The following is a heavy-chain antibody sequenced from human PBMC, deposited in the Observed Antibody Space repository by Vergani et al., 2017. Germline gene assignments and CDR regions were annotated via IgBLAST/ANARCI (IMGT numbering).Heavy chain of an antibody. Sequence: QLVQSGPEVKKPGTSVKVSCKASGYTFTGYYMHWVRQAPGQGLEWMGWINPNSGGTNYAQKFQGWVTMTRDTSISTAYMELRSLRSDDTAVYYCARKGQVPDYYGMDVWGQGTTVTVSS. J-gene: IGHJ6*02. CDR3: ARKGQVPDYYGMDV. V-gene: IGHV1-2*04. D-gene: IGHD2-2*01. CDR2: INPNSGGT. CDR1: GYTFTGYY.